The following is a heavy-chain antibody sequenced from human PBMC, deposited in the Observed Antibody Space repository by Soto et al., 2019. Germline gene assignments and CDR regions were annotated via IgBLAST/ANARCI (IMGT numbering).Heavy chain of an antibody. Sequence: SVKVSCKASGYTFTSYAMHWVRQAPVQRLEWMGWINAGNGNAKYSQKFQGRVTITRDTSASTAYMELSSLRSEDTAVYYCARDPSQLRFLEWSPYSVWGQGTTVTVSS. CDR3: ARDPSQLRFLEWSPYSV. J-gene: IGHJ6*02. V-gene: IGHV1-3*01. CDR2: INAGNGNA. D-gene: IGHD3-3*01. CDR1: GYTFTSYA.